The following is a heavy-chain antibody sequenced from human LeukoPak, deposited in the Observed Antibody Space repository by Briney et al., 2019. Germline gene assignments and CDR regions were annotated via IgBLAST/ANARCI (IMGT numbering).Heavy chain of an antibody. D-gene: IGHD5-24*01. J-gene: IGHJ4*02. CDR3: ARAREMATIYFHFDY. Sequence: SKTLSLTCTVSGGSISSYYWSWIRQPPGKGLEWIGYIYYSGSTNYNPSLKSRVTISVDTSKNQFSLKLSSVTAADTAVYYCARAREMATIYFHFDYWGQGTLVTVSS. CDR1: GGSISSYY. CDR2: IYYSGST. V-gene: IGHV4-59*01.